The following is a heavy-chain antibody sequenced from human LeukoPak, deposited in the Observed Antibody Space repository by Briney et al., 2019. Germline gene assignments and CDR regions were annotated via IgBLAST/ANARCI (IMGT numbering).Heavy chain of an antibody. CDR3: ARATLLMRDGYKLDAFDI. CDR1: GFTFSSYG. V-gene: IGHV3-33*01. D-gene: IGHD5-12*01. J-gene: IGHJ3*02. CDR2: IWYDGSNK. Sequence: PGRSLRLSCAASGFTFSSYGMHWVRQAPGKGLEWVAVIWYDGSNKYYADSVKGRFTISRDNAKNSLYLQMNSLRAEDTAVYYCARATLLMRDGYKLDAFDIWGQGTMVTVSS.